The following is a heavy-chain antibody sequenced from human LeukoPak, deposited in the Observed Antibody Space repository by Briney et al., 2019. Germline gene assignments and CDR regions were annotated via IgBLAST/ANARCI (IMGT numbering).Heavy chain of an antibody. J-gene: IGHJ6*03. D-gene: IGHD3-22*01. Sequence: GASVKVSCKASGYTFTSYDINWVRQATGQGLEWMGWMNPNSGNTGYAQKFQGRVTITTDESTSTAYMELSSLRSEDTAVYYCATCDSSGYYRFPIGYYYYYMDVWGKGTTVTVSS. CDR3: ATCDSSGYYRFPIGYYYYYMDV. CDR2: MNPNSGNT. CDR1: GYTFTSYD. V-gene: IGHV1-8*01.